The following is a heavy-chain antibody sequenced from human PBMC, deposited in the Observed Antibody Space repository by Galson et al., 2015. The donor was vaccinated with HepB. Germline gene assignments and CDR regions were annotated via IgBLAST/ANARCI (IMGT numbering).Heavy chain of an antibody. CDR2: ISDSGGST. CDR1: GFTFSSYA. J-gene: IGHJ4*02. V-gene: IGHV3-23*01. D-gene: IGHD4-23*01. CDR3: AKEPTGGKLDY. Sequence: SLRLSCAASGFTFSSYAMSWVRQAPGKGLEWVSAISDSGGSTYYADSVKGRFTISRDNSKNTLSLQMNSLRADDTAVYYCAKEPTGGKLDYWGQGTLVTVSS.